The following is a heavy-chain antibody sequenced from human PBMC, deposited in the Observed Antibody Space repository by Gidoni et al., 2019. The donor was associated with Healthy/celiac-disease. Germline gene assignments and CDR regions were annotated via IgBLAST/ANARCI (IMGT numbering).Heavy chain of an antibody. D-gene: IGHD5-12*01. CDR3: ARRKRWLQFYGDFDN. Sequence: QLQLQESGPGLVKPSETLSLTCTVSGGSISSSRYDWGWIRQPPGKGLEWIGTIYYSGSTYYNPSLKSRVTISGDTSKSHFSLKLSSVTAADTAVYYCARRKRWLQFYGDFDNWGQGTLVTVSS. CDR2: IYYSGST. J-gene: IGHJ4*02. V-gene: IGHV4-39*02. CDR1: GGSISSSRYD.